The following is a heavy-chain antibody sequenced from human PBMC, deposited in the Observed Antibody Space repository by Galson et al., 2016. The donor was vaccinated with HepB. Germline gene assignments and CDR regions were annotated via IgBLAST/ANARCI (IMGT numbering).Heavy chain of an antibody. CDR2: INNDGSST. J-gene: IGHJ4*02. CDR1: GFTFSGHW. V-gene: IGHV3-74*01. CDR3: YVHSTGFGDH. D-gene: IGHD6-25*01. Sequence: SLRLSCAASGFTFSGHWMYWVRQAPGKGLVWVARINNDGSSTRYADSVTGRLTISRDNSKNTLYLQMNSPRADDTAVYYFYVHSTGFGDHWGQGTLVTGSS.